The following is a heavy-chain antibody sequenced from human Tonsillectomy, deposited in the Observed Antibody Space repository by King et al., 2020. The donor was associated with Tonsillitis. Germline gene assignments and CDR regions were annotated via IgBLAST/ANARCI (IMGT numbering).Heavy chain of an antibody. Sequence: LQLQESGPGLVKPSETLSLICTVSGGSISSSSYHWGWIRQPPGKGLEWIGSIYHSGRTYYNPSLKSRVTISVDTSKNQFSLKLSSVTAADTAVYYCAREDSSGYDYYYYGLDVWGQGTTVTVSS. D-gene: IGHD3-22*01. V-gene: IGHV4-39*07. CDR3: AREDSSGYDYYYYGLDV. CDR1: GGSISSSSYH. J-gene: IGHJ6*02. CDR2: IYHSGRT.